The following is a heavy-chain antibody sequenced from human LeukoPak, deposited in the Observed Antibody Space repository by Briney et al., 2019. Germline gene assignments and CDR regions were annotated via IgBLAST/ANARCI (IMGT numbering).Heavy chain of an antibody. CDR2: VKSDGSGT. CDR3: ARGLWFGELLGNWFDP. D-gene: IGHD3-10*01. Sequence: GGSLRLSCAASGVTFSSYWMHWVRQAPGKGLVWVSRVKSDGSGTSYADSVKGRFTISRDNAKNTLYLQMNSLRAEDTALYYCARGLWFGELLGNWFDPWGQGTLVTVSS. J-gene: IGHJ5*02. V-gene: IGHV3-74*01. CDR1: GVTFSSYW.